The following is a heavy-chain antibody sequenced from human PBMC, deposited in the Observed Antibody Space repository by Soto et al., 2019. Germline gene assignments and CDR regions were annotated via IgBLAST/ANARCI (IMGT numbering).Heavy chain of an antibody. Sequence: EVKLVESGGGLVQPGMSLRLACAASGFTFDDYAKQWVRQAPGKGLEWVSSISWNSGNIGYADSVKGRFTISRDNARNSLYLHMNSVRPKDAELYYCAKDLEVLRGGNPDWGQGTLVIVSS. CDR3: AKDLEVLRGGNPD. CDR1: GFTFDDYA. J-gene: IGHJ4*03. D-gene: IGHD3-10*01. CDR2: ISWNSGNI. V-gene: IGHV3-9*01.